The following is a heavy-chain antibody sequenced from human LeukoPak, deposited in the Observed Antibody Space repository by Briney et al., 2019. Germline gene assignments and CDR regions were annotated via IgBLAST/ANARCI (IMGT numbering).Heavy chain of an antibody. Sequence: SETLSLTCTVSGGSISSYYWSWIRQPAGKGLEWIGRIYTSGSTNYNPSLKSRVTISVDKSRNQFSLKLSSVTAADTAVYYCAREGYSSSWYYFDYWGQGTLVTVSS. CDR2: IYTSGST. CDR3: AREGYSSSWYYFDY. D-gene: IGHD6-13*01. CDR1: GGSISSYY. V-gene: IGHV4-4*07. J-gene: IGHJ4*02.